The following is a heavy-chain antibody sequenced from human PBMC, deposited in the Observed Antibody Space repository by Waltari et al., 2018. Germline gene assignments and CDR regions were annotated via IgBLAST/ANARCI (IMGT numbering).Heavy chain of an antibody. V-gene: IGHV3-53*01. Sequence: EVQLVESGGGLIQPGGSLRLSCAASGFTVSSNYMSWVRQAPGKGLEWVSVIYSGGSTYYADSVKVRFTISRDNSKNTLYLQMNSLRAEDTAVYYCARDPSGIALGYWGQGTLVTVSS. J-gene: IGHJ4*02. CDR1: GFTVSSNY. CDR2: IYSGGST. CDR3: ARDPSGIALGY. D-gene: IGHD3-16*01.